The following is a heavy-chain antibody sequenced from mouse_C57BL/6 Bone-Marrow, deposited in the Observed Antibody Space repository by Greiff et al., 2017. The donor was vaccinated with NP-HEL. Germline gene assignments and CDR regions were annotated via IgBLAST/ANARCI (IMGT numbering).Heavy chain of an antibody. Sequence: QVQLQQPGAELVKPGASVKMSCKASGYTFTSYWITWVKQRPGQGLEWIGDIYPGSGSTNYNEKFKSKATLTVDTSSSTAYMQLSSLTSEDSAVDDCARWGGFPYYFYYWGQGTTLTVSS. J-gene: IGHJ2*01. CDR1: GYTFTSYW. CDR3: ARWGGFPYYFYY. V-gene: IGHV1-55*01. CDR2: IYPGSGST.